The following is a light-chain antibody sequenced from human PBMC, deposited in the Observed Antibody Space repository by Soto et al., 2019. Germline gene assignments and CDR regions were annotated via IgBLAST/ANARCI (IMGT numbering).Light chain of an antibody. Sequence: EIVLTHAPSTLSVSDINRVTLSFRASQSVSSNLAWYQQKPGQAPSLLIYGAFTRATGIPARFSGTGSGTEFTLTISSLQSEDLALYYCQQDNEWTLKFGQGTKVEIK. CDR1: QSVSSN. V-gene: IGKV3-15*01. CDR3: QQDNEWTLK. J-gene: IGKJ1*01. CDR2: GAF.